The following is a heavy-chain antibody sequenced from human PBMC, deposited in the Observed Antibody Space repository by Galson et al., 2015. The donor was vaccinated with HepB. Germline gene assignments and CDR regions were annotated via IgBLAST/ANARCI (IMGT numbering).Heavy chain of an antibody. D-gene: IGHD5-24*01. CDR2: ISVSSSYI. J-gene: IGHJ4*02. CDR3: ARDLVEVATPYYFES. V-gene: IGHV3-21*01. CDR1: GFTFRRHT. Sequence: SLRLSCAASGFTFRRHTMNWVRQSPGKGLEWVSSISVSSSYIYYADSVQGRFTVSRDNARDSLYLQMNSLRAEDTAVYYCARDLVEVATPYYFESWGQGTLVTVSS.